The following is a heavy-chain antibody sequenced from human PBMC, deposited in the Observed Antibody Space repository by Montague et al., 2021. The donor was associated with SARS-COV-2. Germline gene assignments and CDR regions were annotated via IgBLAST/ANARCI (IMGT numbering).Heavy chain of an antibody. J-gene: IGHJ4*02. CDR1: GGSISSSTYY. CDR2: IYYSGST. Sequence: SETLSLTCTVSGGSISSSTYYWGWIRQPPGKGLEWIGSIYYSGSTYYNPSLKSRVTISVDTSKKQFSLKLSSVTAADTAVYYCARPPRKYYDSACYCDRGDYWGQGTMVTVSS. CDR3: ARPPRKYYDSACYCDRGDY. D-gene: IGHD3-22*01. V-gene: IGHV4-39*01.